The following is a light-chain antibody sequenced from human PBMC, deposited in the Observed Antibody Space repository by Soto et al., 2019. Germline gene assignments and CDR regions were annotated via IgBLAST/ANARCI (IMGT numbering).Light chain of an antibody. J-gene: IGLJ3*02. CDR3: CSYAGSSTWV. Sequence: QSALTQPASVSGSLGQSITISCTGTNRDVGGYNLVSWYQQHPGKAPKLMTYEGSKRPSGVSNRFSGSKSGNTASLTISGLQAEDEADYYCCSYAGSSTWVFGGGTKLTVL. V-gene: IGLV2-23*01. CDR2: EGS. CDR1: NRDVGGYNL.